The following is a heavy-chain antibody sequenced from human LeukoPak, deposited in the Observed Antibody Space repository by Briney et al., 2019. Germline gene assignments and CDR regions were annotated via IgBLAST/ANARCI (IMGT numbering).Heavy chain of an antibody. CDR2: ISPAGGTT. CDR3: ARSDTANDY. D-gene: IGHD5-18*01. J-gene: IGHJ4*02. V-gene: IGHV3-23*01. CDR1: GFPFGSEA. Sequence: GGSLRLSCTVSGFPFGSEAMSWVRQAPGRGLEWVSSISPAGGTTYYADSVKGRFTISRDNAKNSLYLQMNSLRAEDTAVYYCARSDTANDYWGQGTLVTVSS.